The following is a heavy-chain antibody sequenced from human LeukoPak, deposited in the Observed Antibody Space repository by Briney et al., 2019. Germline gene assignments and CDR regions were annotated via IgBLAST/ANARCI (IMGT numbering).Heavy chain of an antibody. CDR2: ISPYNGNT. J-gene: IGHJ5*02. D-gene: IGHD4/OR15-4a*01. CDR3: ARGLSMDTNVEFDH. Sequence: GASVEVSCKASGYTFTSYGISWVRQAPGQGLEWMGWISPYNGNTKYAQKLQGRLTMTTDTSASTAYMELRSLRSAGTAVYYCARGLSMDTNVEFDHWGQGTLVTVSS. CDR1: GYTFTSYG. V-gene: IGHV1-18*01.